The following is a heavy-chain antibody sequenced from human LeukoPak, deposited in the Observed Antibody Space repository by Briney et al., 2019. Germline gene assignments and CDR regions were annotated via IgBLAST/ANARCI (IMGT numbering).Heavy chain of an antibody. V-gene: IGHV1-8*01. Sequence: GASVKVSCKASGYTFTSYDINWVRQATGQGLEWMGWMNPNSSNTGYAQKFQGRVTMTRNTSISTAYMELSSLRSEDTAVYYCAIYGVAGTSQFDYWGQGTLVTVSS. J-gene: IGHJ4*02. CDR1: GYTFTSYD. D-gene: IGHD6-19*01. CDR2: MNPNSSNT. CDR3: AIYGVAGTSQFDY.